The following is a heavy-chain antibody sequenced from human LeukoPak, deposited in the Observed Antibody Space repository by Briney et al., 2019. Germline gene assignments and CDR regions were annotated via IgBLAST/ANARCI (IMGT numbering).Heavy chain of an antibody. CDR3: ARDIQDPRDYYDSSGYTLDY. V-gene: IGHV1-69*05. CDR2: IIPIFGTA. D-gene: IGHD3-22*01. Sequence: SSVKVSCKASGGTFSSYAISWVRQAPGQGLEWMGRIIPIFGTANYAQNFQGRVTITTDESTSTAYMELSSLRSEDTAVYYCARDIQDPRDYYDSSGYTLDYWGQGTLVTVSS. J-gene: IGHJ4*02. CDR1: GGTFSSYA.